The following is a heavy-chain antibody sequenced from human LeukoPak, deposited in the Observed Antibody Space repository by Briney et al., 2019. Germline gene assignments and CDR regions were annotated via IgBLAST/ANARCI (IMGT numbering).Heavy chain of an antibody. CDR1: GFTFSTYW. V-gene: IGHV3-7*01. D-gene: IGHD3-10*01. Sequence: GGSLRLSCAASGFTFSTYWMTWVRQAPGKGLEGVANIKQDGSEKYYVDSVKVRFTLSTDNAKTSLYPQMNSLRAEDTAVYYCARPHPNYYGSGSNLDWGQGTLVTVSS. CDR2: IKQDGSEK. J-gene: IGHJ4*02. CDR3: ARPHPNYYGSGSNLD.